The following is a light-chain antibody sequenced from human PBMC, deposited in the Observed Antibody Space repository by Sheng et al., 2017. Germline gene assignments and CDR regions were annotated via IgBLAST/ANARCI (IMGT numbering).Light chain of an antibody. CDR3: QQYYTTPFS. CDR2: WAS. V-gene: IGKV4-1*01. Sequence: DIVMTQSPDSLSVSLGERATINCRSSQSVLFSPNNKNYLAWYQQKPGQPPKLLISWASTRGSGVPDRFSGSGSGTDFTLTISSLQAEDVAVYYCQQYYTTPFSFGQGTKLEIK. J-gene: IGKJ2*03. CDR1: QSVLFSPNNKNY.